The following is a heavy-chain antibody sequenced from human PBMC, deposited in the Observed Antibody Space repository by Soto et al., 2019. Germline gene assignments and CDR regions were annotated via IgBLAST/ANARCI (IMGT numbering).Heavy chain of an antibody. J-gene: IGHJ6*02. D-gene: IGHD3-10*01. CDR2: IYSGGST. Sequence: PGGSLRLSCAASWFTVSSNYMSWVRQAPGKGLEWVSVIYSGGSTYYADSVKGRFTISRDNSKNTLYPQMNSLRAEDTAVYYCARGQSWFGELSMGYYYGMDVWGQGTTVTVSS. V-gene: IGHV3-53*01. CDR3: ARGQSWFGELSMGYYYGMDV. CDR1: WFTVSSNY.